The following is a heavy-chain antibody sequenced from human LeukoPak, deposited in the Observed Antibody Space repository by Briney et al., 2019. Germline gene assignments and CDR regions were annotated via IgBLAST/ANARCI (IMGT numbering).Heavy chain of an antibody. CDR3: ARGVSVSYYMDV. V-gene: IGHV1-8*01. CDR2: MNPNSGNT. Sequence: ASVKVSCKASGYTFTSYDINWVRQATGQGLEWMGWMNPNSGNTGYAQKFQGRVTMTRNTSISTAYMELSSLRSEDTAVYYCARGVSVSYYMDVWGKGTTVTISS. D-gene: IGHD3-16*02. CDR1: GYTFTSYD. J-gene: IGHJ6*03.